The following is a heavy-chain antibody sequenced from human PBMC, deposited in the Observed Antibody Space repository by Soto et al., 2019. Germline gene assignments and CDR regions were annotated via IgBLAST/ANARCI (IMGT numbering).Heavy chain of an antibody. CDR1: GYTFTSYY. D-gene: IGHD4-17*01. Sequence: QVQLVQSGAEVKKPGASVKVSCKASGYTFTSYYMHWVRQAPGQGLERMGIINPSGGSTGYAQKFQGRVIMTRDTSTSTVYMELSSLRSEETAVYYCARARSLFGDDWVNSQEGAFDYWGQGTLVTVSS. V-gene: IGHV1-46*01. CDR3: ARARSLFGDDWVNSQEGAFDY. J-gene: IGHJ4*02. CDR2: INPSGGST.